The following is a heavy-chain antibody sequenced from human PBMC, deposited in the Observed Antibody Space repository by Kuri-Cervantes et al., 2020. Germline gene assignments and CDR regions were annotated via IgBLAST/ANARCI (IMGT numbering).Heavy chain of an antibody. Sequence: GSLRLSCAVYGGSFSGYYWSWIRQPPGKGLEWIGEINHSGSTNYNPSLKSRVTISVDTSKNQFSLKLSSVTAADTAVYYCARASFRQWLVPGYFDYWGQGTLVTVSS. CDR1: GGSFSGYY. CDR3: ARASFRQWLVPGYFDY. J-gene: IGHJ4*02. D-gene: IGHD6-19*01. V-gene: IGHV4-34*01. CDR2: INHSGST.